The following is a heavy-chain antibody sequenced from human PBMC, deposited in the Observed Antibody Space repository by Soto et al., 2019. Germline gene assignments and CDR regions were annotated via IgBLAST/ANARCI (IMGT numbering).Heavy chain of an antibody. CDR1: GGTISSGDYY. CDR2: IYHSGST. J-gene: IGHJ5*02. Sequence: PSETLSLTCTVSGGTISSGDYYWSWIRQPPGKGLEWIGYIYHSGSTYYNPSLKSRVTISVDTSKNQFSLKLSSVTVADTAVYYCACDRPDAARLDPWGQGTLVTVSS. CDR3: ACDRPDAARLDP. V-gene: IGHV4-30-4*01. D-gene: IGHD6-6*01.